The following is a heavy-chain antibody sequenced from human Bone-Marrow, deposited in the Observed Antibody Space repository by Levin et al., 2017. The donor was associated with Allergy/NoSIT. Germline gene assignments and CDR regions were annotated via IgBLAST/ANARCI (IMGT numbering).Heavy chain of an antibody. CDR3: AREAIVVVAATRNHLDL. Sequence: EASVKVSCTAAGYTFPNYYIHWVRQAPGQGLEWMGIINPSGGSTRYAQKFQGRVTMTRDTSTRKVYMELSSLKSEDTGVYYWAREAIVVVAATRNHLDLWGQGTLVSVSS. J-gene: IGHJ4*02. CDR2: INPSGGST. CDR1: GYTFPNYY. V-gene: IGHV1-46*01. D-gene: IGHD2-15*01.